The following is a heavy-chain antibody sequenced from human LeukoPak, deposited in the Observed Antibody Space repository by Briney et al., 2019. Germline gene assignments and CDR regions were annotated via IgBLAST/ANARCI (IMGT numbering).Heavy chain of an antibody. D-gene: IGHD5-12*01. CDR2: INPSGGST. CDR3: ARVLRGGGYLPDDAFDI. CDR1: GYTFTSYY. J-gene: IGHJ3*02. Sequence: ASVKVSCKASGYTFTSYYMHLVRQAPGQGLEWMGIINPSGGSTSYAQKFQGRITMTRDTSTSTVYMEMSSLRSEDTAVYYCARVLRGGGYLPDDAFDIWGQGTMVTVSS. V-gene: IGHV1-46*01.